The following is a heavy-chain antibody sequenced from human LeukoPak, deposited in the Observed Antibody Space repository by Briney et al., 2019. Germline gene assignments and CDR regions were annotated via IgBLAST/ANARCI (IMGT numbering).Heavy chain of an antibody. D-gene: IGHD6-6*01. CDR1: GFTFSSYG. Sequence: GGSLRLSCAASGFTFSSYGMNWVRQAPGKGLEWVSYISSSSSYISYADCVKGRFTITRDNDKNSIYLQLNSLGVEDTAAYYCARGGAARPDYWGQGTLVTVSS. J-gene: IGHJ4*02. CDR2: ISSSSSYI. V-gene: IGHV3-21*01. CDR3: ARGGAARPDY.